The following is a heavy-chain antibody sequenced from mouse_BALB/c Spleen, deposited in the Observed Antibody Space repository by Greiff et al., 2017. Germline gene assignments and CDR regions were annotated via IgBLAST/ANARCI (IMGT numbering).Heavy chain of an antibody. Sequence: VQGVESGPGLVAPSQSLSITCTVSGFSLTSYDISWIRQPPGKGLEWLGVIWTGGGTNYNSAFMSRLSISKDNSKSQVFLKMNSLQTDDTAIYYCVRDPNSFAYWGQGTLVTVSA. CDR1: GFSLTSYD. J-gene: IGHJ3*01. CDR3: VRDPNSFAY. V-gene: IGHV2-9-2*01. CDR2: IWTGGGT.